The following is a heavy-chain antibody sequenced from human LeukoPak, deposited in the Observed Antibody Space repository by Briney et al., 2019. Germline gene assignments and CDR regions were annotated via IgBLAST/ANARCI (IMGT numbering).Heavy chain of an antibody. CDR2: INAGNGNT. CDR3: ATVEMATWRYFDY. J-gene: IGHJ4*02. CDR1: GYTFTSYA. D-gene: IGHD5-24*01. Sequence: ASVKVSCKASGYTFTSYAMHWVRQAPGQRLEWMGWINAGNGNTEYSQKFQGRVTITRDTSASTAYMELSSLRSEDTAVYYCATVEMATWRYFDYWGQGTLVTVSS. V-gene: IGHV1-3*01.